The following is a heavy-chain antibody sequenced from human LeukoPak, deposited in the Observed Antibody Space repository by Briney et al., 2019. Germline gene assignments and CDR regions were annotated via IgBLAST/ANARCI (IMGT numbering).Heavy chain of an antibody. Sequence: ASVKVSCKASGGTFSSYAISWVRQAPGQGLEWMGGIIPIFGTANYAQKFQGRVTITTDESTSTAYMELSSLRSEDTAAYYCARGKAYGSGSWHFDYWGQGTLVTVSS. CDR1: GGTFSSYA. V-gene: IGHV1-69*05. J-gene: IGHJ4*02. CDR3: ARGKAYGSGSWHFDY. D-gene: IGHD3-10*01. CDR2: IIPIFGTA.